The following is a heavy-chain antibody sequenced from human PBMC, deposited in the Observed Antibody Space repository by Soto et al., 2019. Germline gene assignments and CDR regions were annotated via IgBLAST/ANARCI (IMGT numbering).Heavy chain of an antibody. CDR3: ARDLYEDGNYYEFAY. Sequence: GGSLRLSCAASGFTFSSYAMHWVRQAPGKGLEWVAVISYDGSNKYYADSVKGRFTISRDNSKNTLYLQMNSLRAEDTAVYYCARDLYEDGNYYEFAYWGQGTLVTVSS. CDR1: GFTFSSYA. CDR2: ISYDGSNK. V-gene: IGHV3-30-3*01. D-gene: IGHD3-22*01. J-gene: IGHJ4*02.